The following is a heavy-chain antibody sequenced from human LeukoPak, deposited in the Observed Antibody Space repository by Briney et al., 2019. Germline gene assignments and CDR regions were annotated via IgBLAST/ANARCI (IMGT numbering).Heavy chain of an antibody. J-gene: IGHJ5*02. Sequence: ASVKVSCKASGYTFNSFGISWVRQAPGQGLEWMGWISAYNGNTHHPEKLQGRVTMTRNTSISTAYMELSSLRSEDTAVYYCARVMPYCSSTSCRRWFDPWGQGTLVTVSS. CDR2: ISAYNGNT. V-gene: IGHV1-18*01. CDR1: GYTFNSFG. D-gene: IGHD2-2*01. CDR3: ARVMPYCSSTSCRRWFDP.